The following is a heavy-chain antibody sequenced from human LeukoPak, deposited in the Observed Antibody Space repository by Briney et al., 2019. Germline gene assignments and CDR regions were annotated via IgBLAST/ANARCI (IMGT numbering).Heavy chain of an antibody. CDR3: ARDSDYDFWPI. D-gene: IGHD3-3*01. J-gene: IGHJ4*02. V-gene: IGHV3-33*08. CDR2: IWYDGSNK. Sequence: PGGSLRLSCAASGFTFSSYGMHWVRQAPGKGLEWVAVIWYDGSNKYYADSVKGRFTISRDNSKNTLYLQMNGLRAEDTAVYYCARDSDYDFWPIWGQGTLVTVSS. CDR1: GFTFSSYG.